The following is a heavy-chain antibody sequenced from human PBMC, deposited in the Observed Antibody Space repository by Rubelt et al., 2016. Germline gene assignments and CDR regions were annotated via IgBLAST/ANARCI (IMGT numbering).Heavy chain of an antibody. CDR3: LAGTSF. V-gene: IGHV3-7*05. Sequence: EVRLVESGGGLVKPGGSLRLSCAASGFDFSSYNMNWVRQAPGKGLEWVANIRQDSSQKTYVDSVKGRFTISRDNAKNSLYLRVNSLRAADAAMYYCLAGTSFWGQGTLVTVSS. CDR2: IRQDSSQK. D-gene: IGHD6-19*01. CDR1: GFDFSSYN. J-gene: IGHJ4*02.